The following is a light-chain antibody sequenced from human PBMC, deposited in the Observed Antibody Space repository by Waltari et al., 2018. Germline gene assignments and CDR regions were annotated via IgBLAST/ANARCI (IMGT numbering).Light chain of an antibody. J-gene: IGLJ1*01. V-gene: IGLV1-47*01. CDR3: AAWDDSLSARFV. Sequence: QSVLTQPPSASGTPGQRVTISCSGSSSNIGSNYVYWYQQLPGTAPKLLIYRNSQRPSGVPDRCSGSKSGTSASLAIRGLRSDDEADYYCAAWDDSLSARFVFGTGTKVTVL. CDR1: SSNIGSNY. CDR2: RNS.